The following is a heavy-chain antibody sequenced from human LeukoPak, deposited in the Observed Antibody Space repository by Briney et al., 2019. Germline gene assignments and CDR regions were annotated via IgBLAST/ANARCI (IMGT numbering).Heavy chain of an antibody. CDR3: ARDGSFGRDV. CDR1: GFIFNSYG. J-gene: IGHJ6*02. CDR2: IWYAESST. Sequence: SGGSLRLSRAASGFIFNSYGIHWVRQAPGKGLEWVAVIWYAESSTYYTDSVKGRFTISRDNSKKTVYLQMNSLRVEDTGVYYCARDGSFGRDVWGQGTTVTVSS. V-gene: IGHV3-33*01. D-gene: IGHD6-19*01.